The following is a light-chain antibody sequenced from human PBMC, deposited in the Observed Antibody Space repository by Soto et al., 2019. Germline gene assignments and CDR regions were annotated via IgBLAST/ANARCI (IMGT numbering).Light chain of an antibody. J-gene: IGKJ1*01. Sequence: DIQMTQSPSTLSGSVGDRVTITCRASQTISSWLAWYQQKPGKAPKLLIYKASTLKSGVPSRFSGSGSGTEFTLTISSLQTEDVATYYCQKYTSAPWTFGQGTKVDMK. CDR3: QKYTSAPWT. V-gene: IGKV1-5*03. CDR1: QTISSW. CDR2: KAS.